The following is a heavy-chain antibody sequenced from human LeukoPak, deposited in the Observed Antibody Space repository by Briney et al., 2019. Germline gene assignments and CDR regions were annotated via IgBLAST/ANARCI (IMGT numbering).Heavy chain of an antibody. Sequence: PGGSLRLSCAASGFHFSTYGMNWVRQAPGKGLEWVSYISSGSTTIHYADSVKGRFTISSDNTRNSLFLQMSSLRVEDTAVYFCARVPDDPWSGYFFDCWGQGTLVTVSS. CDR1: GFHFSTYG. D-gene: IGHD3-3*01. V-gene: IGHV3-48*01. CDR3: ARVPDDPWSGYFFDC. CDR2: ISSGSTTI. J-gene: IGHJ4*02.